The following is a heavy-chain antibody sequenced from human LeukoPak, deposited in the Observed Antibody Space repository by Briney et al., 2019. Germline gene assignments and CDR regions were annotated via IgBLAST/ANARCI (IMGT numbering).Heavy chain of an antibody. CDR1: GGSISSSSYY. CDR3: ARGRRRVGSSTSFDP. Sequence: SETLSLTCTVSGGSISSSSYYWGWIRQPPGKGLEWIGSIYYSGSTYYNPSLKSRVTISVDTSKNQFSLKLSSVTAADTAVYYCARGRRRVGSSTSFDPWGQGTLVTVSS. V-gene: IGHV4-39*01. CDR2: IYYSGST. D-gene: IGHD2-2*01. J-gene: IGHJ5*02.